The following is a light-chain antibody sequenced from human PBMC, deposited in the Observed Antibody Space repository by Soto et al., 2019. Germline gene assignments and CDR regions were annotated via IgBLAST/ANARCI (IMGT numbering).Light chain of an antibody. V-gene: IGLV4-60*02. CDR1: SGHSRYI. CDR2: LAGSGSY. J-gene: IGLJ3*02. Sequence: QLVLSHSPSASASLGSSVKLPCTLSSGHSRYIIAWRQQQPGKAPRYLMKLAGSGSYNKGSGVPDRFSGSSSWADRYLSISNLQFEDEADNYCETWDTNTRVFGGGAKLTVL. CDR3: ETWDTNTRV.